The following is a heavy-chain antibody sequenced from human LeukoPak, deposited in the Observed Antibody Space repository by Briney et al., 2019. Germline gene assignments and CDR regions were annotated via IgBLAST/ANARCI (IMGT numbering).Heavy chain of an antibody. J-gene: IGHJ3*02. Sequence: SETLSLTCTVSGGSISSYYWSWIRQPPGKGLEWIGYIYYSGSTNYNPSLKSRVTISVDTSKNQFSLKLSSVTAADTAVYYCARSGVFTGYDAFDIWGQGTRVTVSS. CDR3: ARSGVFTGYDAFDI. CDR1: GGSISSYY. V-gene: IGHV4-59*08. D-gene: IGHD6-13*01. CDR2: IYYSGST.